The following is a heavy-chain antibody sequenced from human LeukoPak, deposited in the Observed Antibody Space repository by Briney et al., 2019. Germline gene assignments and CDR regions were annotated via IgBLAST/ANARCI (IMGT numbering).Heavy chain of an antibody. V-gene: IGHV3-23*05. D-gene: IGHD2-15*01. CDR3: AKGVPLGGRTTHFDY. CDR1: GFTFSNYA. J-gene: IGHJ4*02. CDR2: ITNSGSTT. Sequence: GGSLRLSCAASGFTFSNYAMTWVRQAPGKGLEWVAIITNSGSTTYYADSVKGRFTISRDNSETTLRLQMNSLRADDTATYYCAKGVPLGGRTTHFDYWGQGTLVIVSS.